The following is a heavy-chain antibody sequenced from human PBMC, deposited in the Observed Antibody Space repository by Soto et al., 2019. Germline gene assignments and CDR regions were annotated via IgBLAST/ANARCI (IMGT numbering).Heavy chain of an antibody. CDR2: FILIGTT. CDR1: GGSFSTYY. V-gene: IGHV4-34*12. Sequence: PSETLSLTCAVYGGSFSTYYWSWIRQPPGKGLVWFGEFILIGTTNYNPSLKSRVTISVDTSKNHFSLKLSFVTAADTAVYYCASREYSSSSDYYYYYMDVWGKGTTVTVSS. J-gene: IGHJ6*03. CDR3: ASREYSSSSDYYYYYMDV. D-gene: IGHD6-6*01.